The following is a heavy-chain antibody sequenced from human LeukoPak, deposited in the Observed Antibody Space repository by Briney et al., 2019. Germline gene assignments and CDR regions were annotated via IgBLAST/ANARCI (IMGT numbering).Heavy chain of an antibody. V-gene: IGHV3-11*04. CDR3: ARGDYYYDSSGYLGLDY. J-gene: IGHJ4*02. D-gene: IGHD3-22*01. CDR2: LSGAGTTT. Sequence: GGSLRLSCTASGFSFSDYYMSWIRQTPGKGLQCISYLSGAGTTTYYEPSVKGRFTISRDNVKNSLYLQMTNLRAEDTAVYYCARGDYYYDSSGYLGLDYWGQGTLVTVSS. CDR1: GFSFSDYY.